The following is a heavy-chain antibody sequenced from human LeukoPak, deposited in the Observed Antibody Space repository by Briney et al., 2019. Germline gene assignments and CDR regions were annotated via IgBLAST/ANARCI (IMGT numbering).Heavy chain of an antibody. V-gene: IGHV3-9*03. CDR1: GFTFDVYA. CDR3: AKDPGAGGYCSSTSCWGDYFDY. D-gene: IGHD2-2*01. CDR2: ISWNSGSI. J-gene: IGHJ4*02. Sequence: PGRSLRLSCAASGFTFDVYAMHWVRQAPGKGLEWVSGISWNSGSIGYADSVKGRFTISRDNAKNSLYLQMNSLRAEDMALYYCAKDPGAGGYCSSTSCWGDYFDYWGQGTLVTVSS.